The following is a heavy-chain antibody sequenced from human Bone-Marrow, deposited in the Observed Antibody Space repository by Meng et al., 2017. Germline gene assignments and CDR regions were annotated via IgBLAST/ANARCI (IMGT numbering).Heavy chain of an antibody. CDR3: ARREYYYDSSGYYGAGFDY. V-gene: IGHV4-39*01. Sequence: QLQLQESGPGLVKPSETLSLTCTVPGGSISSSSYYGGWIRQPPGKGLEWIGSIYYTGRTYYNPSLKSRVTISVDTSKNQFSLKLSSVTAADTAVYYCARREYYYDSSGYYGAGFDYWGQGTLVTVSS. CDR2: IYYTGRT. D-gene: IGHD3-22*01. CDR1: GGSISSSSYY. J-gene: IGHJ4*02.